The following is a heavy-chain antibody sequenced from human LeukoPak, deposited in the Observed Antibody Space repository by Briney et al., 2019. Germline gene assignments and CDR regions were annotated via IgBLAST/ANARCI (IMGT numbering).Heavy chain of an antibody. Sequence: GGSLRLSCAASGFTFSTYAMHWVRQGPGKGLEWVAVISYDGSNKYYADSVKGRFTISRDNSKSTLYLQMSSLSAEDTAVYYCARTTTPHYYGSGSYALGYWGQGTLVTVPP. CDR1: GFTFSTYA. J-gene: IGHJ4*02. CDR3: ARTTTPHYYGSGSYALGY. D-gene: IGHD3-10*01. V-gene: IGHV3-30-3*01. CDR2: ISYDGSNK.